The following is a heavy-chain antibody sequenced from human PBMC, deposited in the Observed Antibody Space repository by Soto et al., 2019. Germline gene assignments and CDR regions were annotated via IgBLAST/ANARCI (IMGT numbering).Heavy chain of an antibody. CDR3: ARFTRSYCGGDCYKNLGAFDI. V-gene: IGHV3-7*01. D-gene: IGHD2-21*02. J-gene: IGHJ3*02. CDR2: IKQDGNEK. CDR1: GFTFNSYW. Sequence: VGSLRLSCAASGFTFNSYWMSWVRQAPGKGLEWVANIKQDGNEKYYVDSVQGRFTISRDNAKNSLYLQMNSLRAEDTAVYSCARFTRSYCGGDCYKNLGAFDIWGQGTTVTVSS.